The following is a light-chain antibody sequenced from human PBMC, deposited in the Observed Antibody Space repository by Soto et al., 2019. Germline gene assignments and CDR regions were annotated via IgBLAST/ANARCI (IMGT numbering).Light chain of an antibody. J-gene: IGLJ2*01. CDR2: EGS. V-gene: IGLV2-23*01. Sequence: SVLTQPASVSGSPGQSITISCTGTSSDVGSYNLVSWYQQHPGKAPKLMIYEGSKRPSGVSNRFSGSKSGNTASLTISGLQAEDEADYYCCSYAGSSPVFGGGTKLTVL. CDR1: SSDVGSYNL. CDR3: CSYAGSSPV.